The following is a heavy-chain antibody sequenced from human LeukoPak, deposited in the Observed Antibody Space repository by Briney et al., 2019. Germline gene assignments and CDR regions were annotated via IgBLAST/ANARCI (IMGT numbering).Heavy chain of an antibody. CDR1: GFTFSSYG. J-gene: IGHJ1*01. V-gene: IGHV3-30*03. CDR3: ARVSPNYYDSSGYDPTEYFQH. CDR2: ISCDGSNK. Sequence: GGSLRLSCAASGFTFSSYGMHWVRQAPGKGLEWVAVISCDGSNKYYADSVKGRFTISRDNAKNSLYLQMNSLRAEDTAVYYCARVSPNYYDSSGYDPTEYFQHWGQGTLVTVSS. D-gene: IGHD3-22*01.